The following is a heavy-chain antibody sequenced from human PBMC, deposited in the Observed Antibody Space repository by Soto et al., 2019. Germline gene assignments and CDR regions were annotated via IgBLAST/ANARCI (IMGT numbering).Heavy chain of an antibody. Sequence: EVQLVESGGGLVKPGGSLRLSCAASGFTFSSYSMNWVRQAPGKGLEWVSSISSSSSYIYYADSVKGRFTISRDNAKYSLYLQMNSLRAEDTAVYYCARDRARYYDYVWGSYRMTGWFDPWGQGTLVTVSS. CDR2: ISSSSSYI. D-gene: IGHD3-16*02. CDR3: ARDRARYYDYVWGSYRMTGWFDP. J-gene: IGHJ5*02. CDR1: GFTFSSYS. V-gene: IGHV3-21*01.